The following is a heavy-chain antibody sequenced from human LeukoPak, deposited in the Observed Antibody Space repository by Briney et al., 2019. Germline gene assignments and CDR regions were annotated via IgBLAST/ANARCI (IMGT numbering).Heavy chain of an antibody. CDR2: IYYSGST. V-gene: IGHV4-59*01. Sequence: SETLSLTCSVSGGSITSNYWSWIRQPPGKGLEWIGYIYYSGSTNYKASLKSRVTISLDTSKNQFSLKLSSVTAADTAVYYCARAPSSGYHFDYWGQGTLVTVSS. D-gene: IGHD3-22*01. CDR3: ARAPSSGYHFDY. CDR1: GGSITSNY. J-gene: IGHJ4*02.